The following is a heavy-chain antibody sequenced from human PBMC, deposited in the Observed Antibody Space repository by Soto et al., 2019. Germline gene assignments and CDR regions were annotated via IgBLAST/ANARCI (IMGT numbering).Heavy chain of an antibody. D-gene: IGHD6-6*01. CDR1: GGSFSGYY. CDR2: INHSGST. J-gene: IGHJ5*02. Sequence: QVQLQQWGAGLLKPSETLSLTCAVYGGSFSGYYWSWIRQPPGKGLEWIGEINHSGSTNYNPSLKSRVTISVDTSKNQFSLKLSSVTAADTAVYYCARGGGIAAPRGNWFDPWGQGTLVTVSS. CDR3: ARGGGIAAPRGNWFDP. V-gene: IGHV4-34*01.